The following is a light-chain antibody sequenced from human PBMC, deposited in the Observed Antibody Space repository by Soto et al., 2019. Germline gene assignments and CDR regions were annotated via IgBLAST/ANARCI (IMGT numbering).Light chain of an antibody. V-gene: IGKV1-39*01. Sequence: DIQMTQSLCTLSAGVGDRVTITCRASQRSSTYLNWYQQKPGKAPTLLIYAASSLQSGVPSRFSGGGSGTDFTLTINTLQPEDFATYFCQQCYSSPRTFGQGTKVEIK. J-gene: IGKJ1*01. CDR3: QQCYSSPRT. CDR1: QRSSTY. CDR2: AAS.